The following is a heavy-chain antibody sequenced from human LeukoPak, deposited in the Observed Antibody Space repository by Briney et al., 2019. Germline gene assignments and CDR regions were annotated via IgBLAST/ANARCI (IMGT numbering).Heavy chain of an antibody. Sequence: ASVKVSCKASGYTFTGYYMHWVRQAPGQGLEWMGWINPNSGGTNYAQKFQGRVTMTRDMSISTAYMELSRLRSDDTAVYYCATKDFRDDAFDIWGQGTMVTVSS. J-gene: IGHJ3*02. CDR2: INPNSGGT. V-gene: IGHV1-2*02. D-gene: IGHD3-10*01. CDR1: GYTFTGYY. CDR3: ATKDFRDDAFDI.